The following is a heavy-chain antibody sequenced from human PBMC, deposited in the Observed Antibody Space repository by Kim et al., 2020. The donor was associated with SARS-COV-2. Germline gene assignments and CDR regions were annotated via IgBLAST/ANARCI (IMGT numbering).Heavy chain of an antibody. J-gene: IGHJ6*02. CDR1: GFTFSSYA. Sequence: GGSLRLSCAASGFTFSSYAMHWVRQAPGKGLEWVAVISYDGSNKYYADSVKGRFTISRDNSKNTLYLQMNSLIAEDTAVYYCARDYRSLYYYYVMDVWG. V-gene: IGHV3-30*04. CDR2: ISYDGSNK. D-gene: IGHD3-16*02. CDR3: ARDYRSLYYYYVMDV.